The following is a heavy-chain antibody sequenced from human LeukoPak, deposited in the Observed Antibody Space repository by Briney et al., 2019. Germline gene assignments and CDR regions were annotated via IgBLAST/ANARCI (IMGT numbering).Heavy chain of an antibody. D-gene: IGHD2-2*01. V-gene: IGHV1-8*01. CDR2: VRPQNGDS. J-gene: IGHJ4*02. Sequence: ASVTVSCKTSGYSFTSYDVNWVRQAAGQGLEWIGRVRPQNGDSVYAQKFQDRVTMIRDTSTSTVYMEMKSLTFEDTAVYFCARGPPDSTSSDYWGKGTLVTVSS. CDR3: ARGPPDSTSSDY. CDR1: GYSFTSYD.